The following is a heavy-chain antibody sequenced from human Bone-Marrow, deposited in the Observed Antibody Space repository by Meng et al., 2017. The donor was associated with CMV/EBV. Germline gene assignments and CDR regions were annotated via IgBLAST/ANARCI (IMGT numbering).Heavy chain of an antibody. CDR1: GFTFSGYW. D-gene: IGHD2-8*01. CDR3: ARGGPCSNGVCSDYGLDV. V-gene: IGHV3-7*01. Sequence: GESLKISCAASGFTFSGYWMNWVRQTPGKGLEWVANIKQDGSDKYYADSVKGRVTISRDNAKNSLYLQMNSLRAEDTAVYYCARGGPCSNGVCSDYGLDVWGQGNTVNGSS. CDR2: IKQDGSDK. J-gene: IGHJ6*02.